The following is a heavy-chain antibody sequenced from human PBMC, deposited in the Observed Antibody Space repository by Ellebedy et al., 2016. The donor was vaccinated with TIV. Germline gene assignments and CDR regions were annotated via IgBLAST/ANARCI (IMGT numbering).Heavy chain of an antibody. CDR1: GFTFSSCY. J-gene: IGHJ5*02. CDR2: ISPDGSGT. CDR3: SRALAPVGQSKDNWFDP. Sequence: PGGSLRLSCTASGFTFSSCYLHWVRQVPGEGLVWVSRISPDGSGTTYADSVKGRFTISRDNAKNTVYLQMNSLRAEDTAVYYCSRALAPVGQSKDNWFDPWGQGTLVTVSS. V-gene: IGHV3-74*03. D-gene: IGHD4-23*01.